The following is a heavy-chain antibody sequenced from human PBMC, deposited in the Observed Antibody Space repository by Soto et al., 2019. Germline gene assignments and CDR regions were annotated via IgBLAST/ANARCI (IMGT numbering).Heavy chain of an antibody. J-gene: IGHJ4*02. V-gene: IGHV3-48*02. CDR3: ARGAVAGLYYFDY. D-gene: IGHD6-19*01. CDR1: GFTLSTYD. Sequence: EVQLVESGGGLVQPGGSLRLSCAASGFTLSTYDMNWVRQAPGKGLQWVSHTSSSSTAILYADSVKGRITISRDNAKNSLYLQMNSLRDEDTAVYYCARGAVAGLYYFDYWGQGTLVTVSS. CDR2: TSSSSTAI.